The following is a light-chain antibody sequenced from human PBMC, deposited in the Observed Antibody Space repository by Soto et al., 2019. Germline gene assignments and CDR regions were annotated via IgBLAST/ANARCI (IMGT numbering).Light chain of an antibody. CDR2: GAS. Sequence: EIVMTQSPATLSVSPGERATLSCRASQSVSSNLAWYQQKPGQAPRLLIYGASTRATGIPARFSGSGSGTDFTLTISRLEPEDFVVYYCQQYSSLPHTFGQGNKVDIK. V-gene: IGKV3-15*01. CDR3: QQYSSLPHT. J-gene: IGKJ2*01. CDR1: QSVSSN.